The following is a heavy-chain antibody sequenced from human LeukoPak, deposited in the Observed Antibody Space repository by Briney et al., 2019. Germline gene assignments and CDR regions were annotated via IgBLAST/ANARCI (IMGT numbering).Heavy chain of an antibody. V-gene: IGHV3-30-3*01. D-gene: IGHD4-17*01. CDR2: ISYDGSNT. CDR1: GFPFSSYA. Sequence: GRSLRLSCAASGFPFSSYAMHWVRQAPGKGLEGVAVISYDGSNTYYADSVKGRFTISRDNSKNTLNLQMNSLRTEDMAVYYCARGSVVTTLLGAFDIWGQGTMVTVSS. CDR3: ARGSVVTTLLGAFDI. J-gene: IGHJ3*02.